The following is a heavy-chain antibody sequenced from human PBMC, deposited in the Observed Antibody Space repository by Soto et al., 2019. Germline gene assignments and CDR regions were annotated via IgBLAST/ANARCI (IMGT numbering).Heavy chain of an antibody. V-gene: IGHV3-74*01. CDR1: GFTFSSYW. Sequence: PGGSLRLSCAASGFTFSSYWMHWGRQGPGKGLVWVSRINSDGISTSYADSVKGRFTTSRDNAKNTLYLQMNSRRAEDTAVYYCARDGRWSSSWYGDYYSYGMDAWGPGTTVTVSS. CDR2: INSDGIST. J-gene: IGHJ6*02. CDR3: ARDGRWSSSWYGDYYSYGMDA. D-gene: IGHD6-13*01.